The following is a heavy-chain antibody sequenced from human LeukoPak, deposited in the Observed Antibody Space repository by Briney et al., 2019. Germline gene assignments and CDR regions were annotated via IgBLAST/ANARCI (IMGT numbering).Heavy chain of an antibody. D-gene: IGHD1-26*01. CDR1: GGSISSDSYY. CDR2: VYYSGST. V-gene: IGHV4-39*07. CDR3: ARDGGSYYFDY. Sequence: SETLSLTCSGGSISSDSYYWVWIRQPPGEGLEWIGSVYYSGSTYYSPSLKSRVTISADTSKNQFSLRLTSVTAADTAVYYCARDGGSYYFDYWGQGTLVTVSS. J-gene: IGHJ4*02.